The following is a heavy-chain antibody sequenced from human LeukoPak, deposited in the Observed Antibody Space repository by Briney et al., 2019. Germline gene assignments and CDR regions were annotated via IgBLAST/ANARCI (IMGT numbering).Heavy chain of an antibody. V-gene: IGHV4-34*01. CDR2: IYYSGST. CDR1: GGSFSGYY. CDR3: ARQVMGPSGY. J-gene: IGHJ4*02. D-gene: IGHD2-21*01. Sequence: SETLSLTCAVYGGSFSGYYWSWIRQPPGKGLEWIGSIYYSGSTYYNPSLKSRVTISVDTSKNQFSLKLSSVTAADTAVYYCARQVMGPSGYWGQGTLVTVSS.